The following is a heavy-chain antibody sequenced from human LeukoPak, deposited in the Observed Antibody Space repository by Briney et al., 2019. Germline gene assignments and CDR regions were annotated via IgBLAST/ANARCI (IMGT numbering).Heavy chain of an antibody. CDR2: IVVGSGNT. D-gene: IGHD5-18*01. CDR1: GFTFTSSA. J-gene: IGHJ4*02. CDR3: AADVTNTAMVPPSY. V-gene: IGHV1-58*02. Sequence: GTSVKVSCKASGFTFTSSAMQWVRQARGQRLEWIGWIVVGSGNTNYAQKFQERVTITRGMSTSTAYMELSSLRSEDTAVYYCAADVTNTAMVPPSYWGQGTLVTVSS.